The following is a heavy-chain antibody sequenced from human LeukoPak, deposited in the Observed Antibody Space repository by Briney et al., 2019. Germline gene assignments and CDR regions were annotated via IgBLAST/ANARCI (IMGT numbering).Heavy chain of an antibody. D-gene: IGHD2-2*01. CDR3: AKDLTRGEIGIVVRGPVD. CDR2: ISSNGGST. J-gene: IGHJ4*02. Sequence: GSLRLSCAASGFTFSSYGMHWVRQAPGKGLEYVSAISSNGGSTYYADSVKGRFTISRDNSKNTLYLQMSSLRTEDTAVYYCAKDLTRGEIGIVVRGPVDWGQGTLVTVSS. V-gene: IGHV3-64D*09. CDR1: GFTFSSYG.